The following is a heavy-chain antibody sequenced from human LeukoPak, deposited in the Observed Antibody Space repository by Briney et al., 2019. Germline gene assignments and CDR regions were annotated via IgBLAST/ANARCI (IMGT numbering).Heavy chain of an antibody. J-gene: IGHJ4*02. CDR3: ARLGAGPTYYDFWSGYSSFYFDY. CDR1: GCSTSGGNYY. V-gene: IGHV4-39*02. Sequence: SETVSLTCIVSGCSTSGGNYYWGWIRRPPGKGLERIGGISSSGNTYYNPSLKSRITISIDTSKNHFSLKLSSVTAADTAVYYCARLGAGPTYYDFWSGYSSFYFDYWGQGTLVTVSS. D-gene: IGHD3-3*01. CDR2: ISSSGNT.